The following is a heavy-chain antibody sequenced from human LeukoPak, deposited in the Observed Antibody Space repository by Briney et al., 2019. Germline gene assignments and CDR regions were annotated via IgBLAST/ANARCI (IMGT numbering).Heavy chain of an antibody. CDR2: IWYDGSNK. CDR1: GFTFRNYG. CDR3: VRGNDYGGPHY. J-gene: IGHJ4*02. V-gene: IGHV3-33*01. D-gene: IGHD2-21*01. Sequence: GGSLRLSCAASGFTFRNYGMHWVRQAPGKGLEWVAVIWYDGSNKYYPDSVKGRFTISRDNGKNTLFLQMNSLRAEDAAVYYCVRGNDYGGPHYWGQGTLVTVSS.